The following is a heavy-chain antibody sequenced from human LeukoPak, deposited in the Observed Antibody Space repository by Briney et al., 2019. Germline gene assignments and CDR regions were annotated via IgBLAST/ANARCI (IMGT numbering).Heavy chain of an antibody. V-gene: IGHV4-39*07. CDR2: IYYSGST. Sequence: PSETLSLTCTVSGGSISSSSYYWGWIRQPPGKGLEWIGSIYYSGSTYYNPSLKSRVTISVDTSKNQFSLKLSSVTAADTAVYYCASVYGSGSYERYWGQGTLVTVSS. CDR1: GGSISSSSYY. J-gene: IGHJ4*02. D-gene: IGHD3-10*01. CDR3: ASVYGSGSYERY.